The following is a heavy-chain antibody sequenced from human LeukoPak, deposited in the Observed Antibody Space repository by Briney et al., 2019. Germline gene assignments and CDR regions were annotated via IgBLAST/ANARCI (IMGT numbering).Heavy chain of an antibody. V-gene: IGHV4-30-4*01. J-gene: IGHJ6*02. Sequence: SETLSLTCTVSGGSISTSDYYWNWIRQPPGKGLEWIGYIFYSGNTYYNPSLKSRLTISVDTSKNEFSLKLRSVTAADTAVYYCGREGQDGRVYFGLDVWGQGTTVTVSS. CDR3: GREGQDGRVYFGLDV. D-gene: IGHD1-26*01. CDR1: GGSISTSDYY. CDR2: IFYSGNT.